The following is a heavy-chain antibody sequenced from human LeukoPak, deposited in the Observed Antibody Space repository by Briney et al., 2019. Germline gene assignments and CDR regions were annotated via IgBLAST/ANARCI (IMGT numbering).Heavy chain of an antibody. CDR3: ASLSGSLDAFDI. CDR2: MNPNSGNT. V-gene: IGHV1-8*01. Sequence: ASVKVSCKASGYTFTSYDINWVRQATGQGLEWMGWMNPNSGNTGYAQKFQGRVTMTRDTSTSTVYMELSSLRSEDTAVYYCASLSGSLDAFDIWGQGTMVTVSS. J-gene: IGHJ3*02. D-gene: IGHD1-26*01. CDR1: GYTFTSYD.